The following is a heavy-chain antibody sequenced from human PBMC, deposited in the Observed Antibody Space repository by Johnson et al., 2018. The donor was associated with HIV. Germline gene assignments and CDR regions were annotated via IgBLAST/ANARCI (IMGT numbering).Heavy chain of an antibody. CDR1: GFTFSSYA. V-gene: IGHV3-64*01. Sequence: VQLVESGGGLVQPGGSLRLSCAASGFTFSSYAMHWVRQAPGKGLEYVSAISSNGGSTYYANSVKGRFTISRDNSKNTLYLQMGSLRAEDMAVYYCARVSWGDAFGIWGQGTMVTVSS. J-gene: IGHJ3*02. CDR2: ISSNGGST. D-gene: IGHD7-27*01. CDR3: ARVSWGDAFGI.